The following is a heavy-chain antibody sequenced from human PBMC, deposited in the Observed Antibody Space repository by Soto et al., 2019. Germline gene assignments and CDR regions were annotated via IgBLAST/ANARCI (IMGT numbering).Heavy chain of an antibody. J-gene: IGHJ4*02. Sequence: PSETLSLTCTVSGGSIGSGDYYWSGIRQPPGKGLEWIGYIYYSGSTYYNPSLKSRVTISVDTSKNQFSLKLSSVTAADTAVYYCARDKAVRFLESFDYWGQGTLVTVSS. D-gene: IGHD3-3*01. V-gene: IGHV4-30-4*01. CDR3: ARDKAVRFLESFDY. CDR1: GGSIGSGDYY. CDR2: IYYSGST.